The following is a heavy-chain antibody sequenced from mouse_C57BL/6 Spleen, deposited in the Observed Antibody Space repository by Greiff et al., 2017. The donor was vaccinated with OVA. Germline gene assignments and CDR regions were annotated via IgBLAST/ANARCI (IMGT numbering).Heavy chain of an antibody. Sequence: EVKLQESGPGLVKPSQSLSLTCSVTGYSITSGYYWNWIRQFPGNKLEWMGYISYDGSNNYNPSLKNRISITRDTSKNQFFLKLNSVTTEDTATYYCARAELGIDYWGQGTTLTVSS. J-gene: IGHJ2*01. D-gene: IGHD4-1*01. CDR1: GYSITSGYY. CDR3: ARAELGIDY. CDR2: ISYDGSN. V-gene: IGHV3-6*01.